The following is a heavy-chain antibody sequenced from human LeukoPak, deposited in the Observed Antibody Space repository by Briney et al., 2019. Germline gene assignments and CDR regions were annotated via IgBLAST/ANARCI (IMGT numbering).Heavy chain of an antibody. V-gene: IGHV3-33*01. D-gene: IGHD3-22*01. CDR3: ARDRDDSSGYYFY. CDR1: GFTFSSYG. Sequence: PGRSLRLSCAASGFTFSSYGMHWVRQAPGKGVEWVAVIWYDGSNKDYADSVKGRFTISRDNSKNTLYLQMNSLRAEDTAVYYCARDRDDSSGYYFYWGQGTLVTVSS. J-gene: IGHJ4*02. CDR2: IWYDGSNK.